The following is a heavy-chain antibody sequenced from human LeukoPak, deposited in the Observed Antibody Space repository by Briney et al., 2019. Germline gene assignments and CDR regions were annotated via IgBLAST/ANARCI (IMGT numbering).Heavy chain of an antibody. CDR3: AKDLSEAPDY. Sequence: PGGSLRLSCAASGVTLSSYGMHWVRQAPGKGLEWVAVISYDGNNKYYADSVKGRFTISRDNSKNTLYLQMNSLRAEDTAVYYCAKDLSEAPDYWGQGTLVTVSS. V-gene: IGHV3-30*18. CDR1: GVTLSSYG. CDR2: ISYDGNNK. J-gene: IGHJ4*02.